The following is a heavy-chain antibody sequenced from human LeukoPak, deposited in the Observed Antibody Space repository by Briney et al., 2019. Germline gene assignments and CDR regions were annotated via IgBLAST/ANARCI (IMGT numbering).Heavy chain of an antibody. J-gene: IGHJ4*02. CDR1: GYSFTTYW. CDR2: IYPGDSDT. CDR3: ARALVGAATLSY. Sequence: GESLKVSCKGSGYSFTTYWIAWVRQMPGKGLEWMGVIYPGDSDTRYSPSFQGQVTLSADKSISTAYLQWSSLKASDTAIYYCARALVGAATLSYWGQGTLVTVSS. V-gene: IGHV5-51*01. D-gene: IGHD1-26*01.